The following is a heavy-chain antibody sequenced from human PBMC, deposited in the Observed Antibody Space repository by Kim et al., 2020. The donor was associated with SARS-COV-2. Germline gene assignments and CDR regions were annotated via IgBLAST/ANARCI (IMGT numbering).Heavy chain of an antibody. J-gene: IGHJ5*02. CDR3: ASCGRWFGAFDP. D-gene: IGHD3-10*01. Sequence: YNPALTSRVTISVDTCKDQVALKLSSVTAADTAVYCCASCGRWFGAFDPWGQGTLVTVSS. V-gene: IGHV4-59*01.